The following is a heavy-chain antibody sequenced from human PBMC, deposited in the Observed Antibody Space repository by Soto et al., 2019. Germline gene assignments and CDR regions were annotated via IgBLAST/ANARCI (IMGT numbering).Heavy chain of an antibody. Sequence: GGSLRLSCTASGFTFGDYAMSWFRQAPGKGLEWVGFIRSKAYGGTTEDAASVKGRFTISRDDSKSIAYLQMNSLKAEDTAVYYCSRETVVTFGGPYYFDYWGQGTLVTVSS. J-gene: IGHJ4*02. CDR1: GFTFGDYA. D-gene: IGHD3-16*01. CDR2: IRSKAYGGTT. CDR3: SRETVVTFGGPYYFDY. V-gene: IGHV3-49*03.